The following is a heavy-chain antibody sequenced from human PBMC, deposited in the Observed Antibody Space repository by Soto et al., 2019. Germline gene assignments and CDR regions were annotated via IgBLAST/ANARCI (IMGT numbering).Heavy chain of an antibody. CDR1: GFTFGNYW. Sequence: EVQLVESGGGLVQPGGSLRLSCAASGFTFGNYWMYWVRQAPGKGLVWVSRINSDGSVSSYADSVKGRLTISRDNVKNTLYLQMDSLRVEDTAVYYCARGDCVGGTCYSVAGYFYYYMDVWGKGTTVTVFS. D-gene: IGHD2-15*01. CDR3: ARGDCVGGTCYSVAGYFYYYMDV. J-gene: IGHJ6*03. CDR2: INSDGSVS. V-gene: IGHV3-74*01.